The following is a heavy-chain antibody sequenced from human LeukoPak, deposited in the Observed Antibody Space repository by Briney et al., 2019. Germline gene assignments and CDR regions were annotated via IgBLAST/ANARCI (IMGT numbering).Heavy chain of an antibody. CDR2: SHYSESA. Sequence: SETLSLTCTVYGGSINSVTYYRGWIRQPPEKVLEWIGSSHYSESAYNSPSPKCRVTISVATSKNKLSMTRCSVTAADTAVYYCARPYYDSSGHSYHFDYWGEGSLVTVSS. CDR1: GGSINSVTYY. J-gene: IGHJ4*02. V-gene: IGHV4-39*01. D-gene: IGHD3-22*01. CDR3: ARPYYDSSGHSYHFDY.